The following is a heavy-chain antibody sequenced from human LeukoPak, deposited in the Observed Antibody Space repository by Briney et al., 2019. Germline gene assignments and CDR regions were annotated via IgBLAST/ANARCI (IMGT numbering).Heavy chain of an antibody. CDR3: AELGITMIGGV. CDR2: ISGSGGST. D-gene: IGHD3-10*02. CDR1: GFTFSSYG. J-gene: IGHJ6*04. Sequence: GRSLRLSCAASGFTFSSYGVSWVRQAPGKGLEWVSAISGSGGSTYYADSVKGRFTISRDNSKNTLYLQMNSLRAEDTAVYYCAELGITMIGGVWGKGTTVTISS. V-gene: IGHV3-23*01.